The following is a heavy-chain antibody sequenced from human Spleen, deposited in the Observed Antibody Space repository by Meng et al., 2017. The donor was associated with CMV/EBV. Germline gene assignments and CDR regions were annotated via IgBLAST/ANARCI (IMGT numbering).Heavy chain of an antibody. CDR1: GFTFSSYS. J-gene: IGHJ5*02. Sequence: SCAASGFTFSSYSMNWVRQAPGKGLEWVSVIYSGGTTYHADSVKGRFTISRDNSKNTLYLQMNSLRAEDTAVYYCARVDKGFCISTSCRGADPWGQGTLVTVSS. CDR3: ARVDKGFCISTSCRGADP. CDR2: IYSGGTT. D-gene: IGHD2-2*01. V-gene: IGHV3-53*01.